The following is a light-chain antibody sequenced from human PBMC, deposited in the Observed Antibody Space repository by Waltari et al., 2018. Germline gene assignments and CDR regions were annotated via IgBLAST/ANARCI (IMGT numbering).Light chain of an antibody. Sequence: DIQMTQSPSTLSASVGDRVTITCRASQSISSWLARFQQKPGKAPKLLIHKASSLESGVPSRFSGSGSGTEFTLTISSLQPDDFATYYCQQYNSYSGYTFGQGTKLEIK. CDR3: QQYNSYSGYT. V-gene: IGKV1-5*03. CDR1: QSISSW. J-gene: IGKJ2*01. CDR2: KAS.